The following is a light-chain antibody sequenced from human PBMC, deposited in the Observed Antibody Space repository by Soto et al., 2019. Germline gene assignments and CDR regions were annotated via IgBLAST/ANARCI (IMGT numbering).Light chain of an antibody. Sequence: EMVMTQSPATLSVSPGERATLSCRASQGVSSNLAWYQQKPGQAPRLLIYGASTRATGIPARFSGSGSGTEFTLTISSLQAEDFAVYYCQQYNNWPLYTFGQGTKLEIK. CDR1: QGVSSN. CDR2: GAS. CDR3: QQYNNWPLYT. V-gene: IGKV3-15*01. J-gene: IGKJ2*01.